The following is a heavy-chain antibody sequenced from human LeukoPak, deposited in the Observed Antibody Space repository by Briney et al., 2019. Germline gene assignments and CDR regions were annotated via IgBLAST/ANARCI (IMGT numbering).Heavy chain of an antibody. V-gene: IGHV4-59*01. J-gene: IGHJ4*02. Sequence: SETLSLTCTVSGVSISSYYWSWIRQPPGKGLEWIGYIYYSGSTNYNPSLKSRVTISVDTSKNQFSLKLRSVTAADTAVYYCARGGGHGGHVDYWGQGTLVTVSS. CDR1: GVSISSYY. CDR3: ARGGGHGGHVDY. D-gene: IGHD4-23*01. CDR2: IYYSGST.